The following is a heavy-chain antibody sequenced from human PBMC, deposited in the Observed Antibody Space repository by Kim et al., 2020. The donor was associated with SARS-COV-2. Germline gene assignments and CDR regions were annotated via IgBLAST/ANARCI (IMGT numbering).Heavy chain of an antibody. J-gene: IGHJ6*02. CDR1: GYSISSGYY. CDR2: IYHSGST. CDR3: ARGGYSSGWYPVYYYYYGMDV. D-gene: IGHD6-19*01. Sequence: SETLSLTCTVSGYSISSGYYWGWIRQPPGKGLEWIGSIYHSGSTYYNPSLKSRVTISVDTSKNQFSLKLSSVTAADTAVYYCARGGYSSGWYPVYYYYYGMDVWGQGTTVTVSS. V-gene: IGHV4-38-2*02.